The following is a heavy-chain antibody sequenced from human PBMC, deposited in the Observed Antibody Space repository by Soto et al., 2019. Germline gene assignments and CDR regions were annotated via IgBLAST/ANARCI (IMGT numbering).Heavy chain of an antibody. CDR3: ARHKRCSSTSCWAYYYGMDV. CDR1: GYSFTSYW. J-gene: IGHJ6*02. CDR2: IYPGDSDT. V-gene: IGHV5-51*01. D-gene: IGHD2-2*01. Sequence: SLKISCKGSGYSFTSYWIGWVRQMPGKGLEWMGIIYPGDSDTRYSPSFQGQVTISADKSISTAYLQWSSLKASDTAMYYCARHKRCSSTSCWAYYYGMDVWGQGTTVTVSS.